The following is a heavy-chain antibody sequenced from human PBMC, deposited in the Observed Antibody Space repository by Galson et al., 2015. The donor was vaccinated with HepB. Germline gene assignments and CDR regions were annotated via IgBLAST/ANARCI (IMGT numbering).Heavy chain of an antibody. CDR3: ARGGANHDS. CDR2: ISGSGDSA. V-gene: IGHV3-23*01. J-gene: IGHJ4*02. Sequence: SLRLSCAASGFTFSSSAMTWVRQAPGKGLEWVSFISGSGDSAYYGDSVKGRFTISRDNSENTLYLQMNSLRVDDTAVYYCARGGANHDSWGQGTLVTVSS. CDR1: GFTFSSSA. D-gene: IGHD4/OR15-4a*01.